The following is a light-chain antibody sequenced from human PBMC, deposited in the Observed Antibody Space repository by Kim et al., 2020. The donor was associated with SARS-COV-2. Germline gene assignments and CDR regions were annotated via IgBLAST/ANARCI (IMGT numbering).Light chain of an antibody. CDR2: RNT. Sequence: GQRVTISCCGSRSNIGSNYVYWYQQVPGTAPKLLIYRNTQRPSGVPDRFSGSKSGTSASLAISGLRSEDEADYYCAAWDDSLSSPVFGGGTQLTVL. V-gene: IGLV1-47*01. CDR3: AAWDDSLSSPV. CDR1: RSNIGSNY. J-gene: IGLJ3*02.